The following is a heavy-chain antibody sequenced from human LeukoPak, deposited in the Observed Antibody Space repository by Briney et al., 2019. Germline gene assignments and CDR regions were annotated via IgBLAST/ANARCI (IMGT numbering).Heavy chain of an antibody. CDR2: ISGSGGGT. CDR3: AKETPYYYDSSGSFDY. Sequence: GGSLRLSCAASGFTFSSYAMSWVRQAPGKGLEWVSAISGSGGGTYYADSVKGRFTISRDNSKNTLYLQMNSLRAEDTAVYYCAKETPYYYDSSGSFDYWGQGTLVTVSS. J-gene: IGHJ4*02. D-gene: IGHD3-22*01. CDR1: GFTFSSYA. V-gene: IGHV3-23*01.